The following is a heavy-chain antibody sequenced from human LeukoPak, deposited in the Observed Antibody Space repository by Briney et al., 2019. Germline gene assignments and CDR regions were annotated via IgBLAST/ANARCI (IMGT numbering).Heavy chain of an antibody. CDR1: GYTFTSYY. CDR3: ARVRFSSGWYIAFDI. Sequence: GSVKDSCKASGYTFTSYYMHWVRQAPGQGLEWMGIINPSGGSTTYAQKFQGRVTMTRDTSTTTVYMELSSLRSEDTAVYCCARVRFSSGWYIAFDIWGQGTMVTVSS. D-gene: IGHD6-19*01. J-gene: IGHJ3*02. V-gene: IGHV1-46*01. CDR2: INPSGGST.